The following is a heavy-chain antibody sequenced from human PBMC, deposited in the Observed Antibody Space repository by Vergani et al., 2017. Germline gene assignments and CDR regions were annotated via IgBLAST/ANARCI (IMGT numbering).Heavy chain of an antibody. CDR1: GFSFNSYW. CDR2: IKSDGSIT. D-gene: IGHD3-9*01. CDR3: ARARCIETCYMSNWLDS. V-gene: IGHV3-74*03. J-gene: IGHJ5*01. Sequence: EVQLVESGGGLVKPGGSLRPSCAASGFSFNSYWMHWVRQVPGKGLLWVSRIKSDGSITAYADSVKGRFTISRDNAQNTLYLQMNSLRVEDTGVYYCARARCIETCYMSNWLDSWGQGTLVTVSS.